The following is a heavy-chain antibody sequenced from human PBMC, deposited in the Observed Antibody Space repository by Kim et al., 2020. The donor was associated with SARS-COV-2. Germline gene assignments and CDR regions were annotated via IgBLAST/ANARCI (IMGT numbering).Heavy chain of an antibody. CDR1: GGSFSGYY. CDR2: INHSGST. Sequence: SETLSLTCAVYGGSFSGYYWSWIRQPPGKGLEWIGEINHSGSTNYNPSLKSRVTISVDTSKNQFSLKLSSVTAADTAVYYCARMYYYGSGREDYWGQGTLVTVSS. D-gene: IGHD3-10*01. J-gene: IGHJ4*02. V-gene: IGHV4-34*01. CDR3: ARMYYYGSGREDY.